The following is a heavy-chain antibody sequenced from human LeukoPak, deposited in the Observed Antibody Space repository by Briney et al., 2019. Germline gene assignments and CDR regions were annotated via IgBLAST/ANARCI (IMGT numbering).Heavy chain of an antibody. J-gene: IGHJ4*02. CDR2: IYSGGST. Sequence: GGSLRLSCAASGFTVSSNYMSWVRQAPGKGLEWVSVIYSGGSTYYADSVKGRFTISRDNSKNTLYLQMNSLRAEDTAVYYCAREVRGVIGPSYYFDYWGQGTLVTVSS. D-gene: IGHD3-10*01. CDR3: AREVRGVIGPSYYFDY. CDR1: GFTVSSNY. V-gene: IGHV3-53*01.